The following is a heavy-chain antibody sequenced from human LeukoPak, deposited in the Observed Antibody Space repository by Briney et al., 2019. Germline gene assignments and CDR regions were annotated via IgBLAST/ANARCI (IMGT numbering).Heavy chain of an antibody. D-gene: IGHD3-10*01. CDR2: ISYDGSNK. CDR3: AKDMGYFDY. Sequence: GRSLRPSCAASGFTFSSYGMHWVRQAPGKGLEWVAVISYDGSNKYYADSVKGRFTISRDNSKNTLYLQMNSLRAEDTAVYYCAKDMGYFDYWGQGTLVTVSS. J-gene: IGHJ4*02. V-gene: IGHV3-30*18. CDR1: GFTFSSYG.